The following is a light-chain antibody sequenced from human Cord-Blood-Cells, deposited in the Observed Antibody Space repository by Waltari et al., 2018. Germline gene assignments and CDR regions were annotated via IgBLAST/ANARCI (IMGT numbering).Light chain of an antibody. CDR1: QSVSSSY. CDR3: QQYGSSPPLT. Sequence: EIVLKQSPGTMSLSPGERATLSCRASQSVSSSYLAWYQQKPGQAPRLLIYGASSRATGIPDRFSGSGSETDFTLTISRLEPEDFAVYYCQQYGSSPPLTFGGGTKVEIK. CDR2: GAS. V-gene: IGKV3-20*01. J-gene: IGKJ4*01.